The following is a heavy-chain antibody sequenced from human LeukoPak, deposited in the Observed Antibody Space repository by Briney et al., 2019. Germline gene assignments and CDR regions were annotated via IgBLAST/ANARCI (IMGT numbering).Heavy chain of an antibody. CDR3: ARDSKGGFIVGATRGMDV. V-gene: IGHV3-30*02. Sequence: PGGSLRLSCAASGFTFSSYGMHWVRQAPGKGLEWVAFIRYDGSNKYYADSVKGRFTISRDNAKNSLYLQMNSLRAEDTAVYYCARDSKGGFIVGATRGMDVWGQGTTVTVSS. J-gene: IGHJ6*02. D-gene: IGHD1-26*01. CDR2: IRYDGSNK. CDR1: GFTFSSYG.